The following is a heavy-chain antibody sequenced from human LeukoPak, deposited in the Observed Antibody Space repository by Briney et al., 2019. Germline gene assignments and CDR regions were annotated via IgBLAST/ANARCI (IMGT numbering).Heavy chain of an antibody. Sequence: GGSLRLSCAASGFTFSDYYMSLIRQAPRKGLEWVSYISTSASSIYYADSVKGRFTISRDNAKNSLYLHMNSLRAEDTAVYYCARGHYGLDVWGQGTTVTASS. CDR2: ISTSASSI. CDR3: ARGHYGLDV. CDR1: GFTFSDYY. V-gene: IGHV3-11*01. J-gene: IGHJ6*02.